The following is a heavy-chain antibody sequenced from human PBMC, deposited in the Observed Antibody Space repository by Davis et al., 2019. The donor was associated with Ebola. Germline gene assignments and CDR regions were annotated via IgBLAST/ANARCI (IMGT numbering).Heavy chain of an antibody. J-gene: IGHJ4*02. D-gene: IGHD6-6*01. V-gene: IGHV4-34*01. CDR3: ARSRGIAARRFDY. CDR2: INHSVST. Sequence: MPSETLSLTCAVYGGSFSGYYWSWIRQPPGRGLEWIGEINHSVSTNYNPSLKSRVTISVDTSKNQFSLNLSSVTAADTAVYYCARSRGIAARRFDYWGQGTLVTVSS. CDR1: GGSFSGYY.